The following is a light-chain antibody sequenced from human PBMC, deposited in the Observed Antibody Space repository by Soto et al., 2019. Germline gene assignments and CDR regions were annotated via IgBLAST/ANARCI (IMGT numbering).Light chain of an antibody. CDR3: KQYGNSPQT. Sequence: EIVLTQSPATLSLSPGERATLSCRASQSVSSYLAWYQQKPGQAPRLLIYAASSRATGIQDRFSGSGSGTDFTLTIRRLEPEDFAVYYCKQYGNSPQTFGQGTKVDIK. CDR1: QSVSSY. V-gene: IGKV3-20*01. CDR2: AAS. J-gene: IGKJ1*01.